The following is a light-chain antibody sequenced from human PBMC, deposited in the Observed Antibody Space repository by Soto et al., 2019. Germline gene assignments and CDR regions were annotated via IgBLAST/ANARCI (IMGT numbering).Light chain of an antibody. Sequence: EFVLTQSPGPLSLSPGERATLSFRASQTVRNKYLAWYQQKPGQAPRLLIYDASSRATGIQDRFSGGGSGTDFTRTISRLEPEDFAVYYCQQFSSYPLTFGGGTKVDIK. CDR1: QTVRNKY. J-gene: IGKJ4*01. CDR2: DAS. V-gene: IGKV3-20*01. CDR3: QQFSSYPLT.